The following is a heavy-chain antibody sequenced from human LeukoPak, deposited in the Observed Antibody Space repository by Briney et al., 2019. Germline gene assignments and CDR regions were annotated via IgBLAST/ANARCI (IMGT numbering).Heavy chain of an antibody. CDR3: ARAGPYSGSYFDY. Sequence: ASVKVSCKASGGTFSSYAISWVRQAPGQGLEWMGRIIPILGIASYAQKFQGRVTITADKSTSTAYMELSSLRSEDTAVYYRARAGPYSGSYFDYWGQGTLVTVSS. V-gene: IGHV1-69*04. CDR2: IIPILGIA. J-gene: IGHJ4*02. CDR1: GGTFSSYA. D-gene: IGHD1-26*01.